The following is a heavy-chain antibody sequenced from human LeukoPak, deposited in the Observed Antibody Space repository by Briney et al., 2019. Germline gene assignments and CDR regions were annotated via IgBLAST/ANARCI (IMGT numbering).Heavy chain of an antibody. J-gene: IGHJ4*02. CDR2: ISGSGGST. Sequence: PGGSLRLSCAASGFTFSSYAMSWVRQAPGKGLEWVSAISGSGGSTYYADSVKGRFTISRDNSKNTLYLQMNSLRAEDTAVYYCARVGYCSSTSCYTRGGYFDYWGQGTLVTVSS. V-gene: IGHV3-23*01. CDR1: GFTFSSYA. D-gene: IGHD2-2*02. CDR3: ARVGYCSSTSCYTRGGYFDY.